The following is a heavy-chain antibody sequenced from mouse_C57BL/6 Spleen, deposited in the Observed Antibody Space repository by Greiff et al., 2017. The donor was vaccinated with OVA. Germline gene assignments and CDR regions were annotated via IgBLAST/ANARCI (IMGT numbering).Heavy chain of an antibody. J-gene: IGHJ4*01. CDR3: ARRDYGNYGDAMDY. CDR1: GFTFSSYG. D-gene: IGHD2-1*01. Sequence: EVKLMESGGDLVKPGGSLKLSCAASGFTFSSYGMSWVRQTPDKRLEWVATISSGGSYTYYPDSVKGRFTISRDNAKNTLYLQMSSLKSEDTAMYYCARRDYGNYGDAMDYWGQGTSVTVSS. V-gene: IGHV5-6*02. CDR2: ISSGGSYT.